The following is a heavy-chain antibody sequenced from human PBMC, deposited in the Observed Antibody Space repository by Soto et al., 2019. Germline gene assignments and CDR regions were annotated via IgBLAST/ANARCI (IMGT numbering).Heavy chain of an antibody. V-gene: IGHV1-18*01. D-gene: IGHD3-22*01. CDR2: ISAYNGNT. Sequence: QVQLVQSGAEVKKPGASVKVSCKASGYTFTSYGISWVRQAPGQGLEWMGWISAYNGNTNYAQKLQGRVTMTTDTSTSTAYMELRSLRSDDTAVYYCARERYYYDSSGYYYGRYFDLWGRGTLVTVSS. J-gene: IGHJ2*01. CDR3: ARERYYYDSSGYYYGRYFDL. CDR1: GYTFTSYG.